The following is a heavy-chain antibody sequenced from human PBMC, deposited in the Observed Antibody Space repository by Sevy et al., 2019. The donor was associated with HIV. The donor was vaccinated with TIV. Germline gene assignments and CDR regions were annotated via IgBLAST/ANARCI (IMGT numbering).Heavy chain of an antibody. CDR2: IIGSGFNI. CDR3: AKRSTSGWYGGDYFDY. CDR1: GFTCSSAA. J-gene: IGHJ4*02. V-gene: IGHV3-23*01. D-gene: IGHD6-19*01. Sequence: GGSLRLSCAASGFTCSSAAMNWVRQAPGKGLEWVSGIIGSGFNIYYADSVKGRFTISRDNFKNTLYLQMNSLRAEDTAVYYCAKRSTSGWYGGDYFDYWGQGTLVTVSS.